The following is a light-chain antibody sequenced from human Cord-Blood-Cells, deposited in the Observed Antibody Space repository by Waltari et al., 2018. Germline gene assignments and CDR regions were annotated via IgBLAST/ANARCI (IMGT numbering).Light chain of an antibody. J-gene: IGKJ2*01. CDR2: DAS. CDR1: QSVSSY. V-gene: IGKV3-11*01. Sequence: EIVLTQSPGTLSLSPGERATLSCRASQSVSSYLAWYQQKPGQAPRLLIYDASNRATGIPARFSGSGSGTDSTLTISSLEPEDFAVYYCQQRSNWPPYTFGQGTKLEIK. CDR3: QQRSNWPPYT.